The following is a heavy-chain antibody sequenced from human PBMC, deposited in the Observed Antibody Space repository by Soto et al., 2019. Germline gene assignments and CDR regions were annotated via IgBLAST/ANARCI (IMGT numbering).Heavy chain of an antibody. V-gene: IGHV6-1*01. CDR2: TYYRSKWYN. CDR3: ARELCSSTSCYRYNWFDP. D-gene: IGHD2-2*01. Sequence: PSQALSLTCALSGDRVSSNSAAWNWIRKSPSRSLEWLGRTYYRSKWYNDYAVSVKSRITINPDTSKNQFSLQLNSVTPEDTAVYYCARELCSSTSCYRYNWFDPWGPGTLVT. J-gene: IGHJ5*02. CDR1: GDRVSSNSAA.